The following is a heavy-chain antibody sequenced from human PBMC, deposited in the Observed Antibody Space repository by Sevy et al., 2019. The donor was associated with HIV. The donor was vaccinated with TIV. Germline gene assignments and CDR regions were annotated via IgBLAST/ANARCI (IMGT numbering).Heavy chain of an antibody. V-gene: IGHV3-30-3*01. CDR2: ISYDGSNK. CDR3: ASLSYYDSSGFLPVPFDY. J-gene: IGHJ4*02. Sequence: GGSLRLSCAASGFTFSSYAMHWVRQAPGKGLEWVAVISYDGSNKYYADSVKGRFTISRDNSKNTLYLQMNSLRAEDTAVYYCASLSYYDSSGFLPVPFDYRGQGTLVTVSS. D-gene: IGHD3-22*01. CDR1: GFTFSSYA.